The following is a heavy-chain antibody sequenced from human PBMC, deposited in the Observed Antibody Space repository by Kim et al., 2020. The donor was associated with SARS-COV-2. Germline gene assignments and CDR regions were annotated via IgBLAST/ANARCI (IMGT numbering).Heavy chain of an antibody. V-gene: IGHV3-21*01. CDR1: GFTFSSYS. J-gene: IGHJ3*02. D-gene: IGHD3-22*01. CDR2: ISSSSSYI. Sequence: GGSLRLSCAASGFTFSSYSMNWVRQAPGKGLEWVSSISSSSSYIYYADSVKGRFTISRDNAKNSLYLQMNSLRAEDTAVYYCARRDDYYYDSSDAFDIWGQGTMVTVSS. CDR3: ARRDDYYYDSSDAFDI.